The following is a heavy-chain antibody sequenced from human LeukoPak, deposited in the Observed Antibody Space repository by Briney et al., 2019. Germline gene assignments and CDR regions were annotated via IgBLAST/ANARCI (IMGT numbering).Heavy chain of an antibody. V-gene: IGHV3-48*01. Sequence: GGSLRLSCVASGFPFSSYWMTWVRQAPGKGLEWVSYISSSSSTIYYADSVKGRFTISRDNAKNSLYLQMNSLRAEDTAVYYCARDQGDDIAAAGTTGDYWGQGTLVTVSS. CDR1: GFPFSSYW. CDR2: ISSSSSTI. D-gene: IGHD6-13*01. CDR3: ARDQGDDIAAAGTTGDY. J-gene: IGHJ4*02.